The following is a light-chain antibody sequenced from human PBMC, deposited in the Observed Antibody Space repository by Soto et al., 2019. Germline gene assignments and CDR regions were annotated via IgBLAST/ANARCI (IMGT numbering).Light chain of an antibody. CDR1: QSISNY. CDR3: QQSYSTVWT. J-gene: IGKJ1*01. CDR2: AAS. V-gene: IGKV1-39*01. Sequence: DIQMTQSPSSLSASEGDRVTITCRASQSISNYLNWYQQKPGKAPKLLIYAASSLQSGVPSRFSGSGSGTDFTLTISSLQPEDFATYYCQQSYSTVWTFGQGTKVEIK.